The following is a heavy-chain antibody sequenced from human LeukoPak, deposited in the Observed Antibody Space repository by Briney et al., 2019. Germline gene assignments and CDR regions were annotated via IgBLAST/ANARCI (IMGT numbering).Heavy chain of an antibody. V-gene: IGHV3-74*01. CDR2: INSDGSTT. CDR1: GFTFSSYW. J-gene: IGHJ4*02. D-gene: IGHD6-19*01. Sequence: GKSLRLSCAASGFTFSSYWMHWVRQAPGKGLVWVSRINSDGSTTSYADSVMGRFTISRDNAKNTLYLQMNSLRAEDTAVYYCARVIYSGWEGELSDWGQGTLVTVSS. CDR3: ARVIYSGWEGELSD.